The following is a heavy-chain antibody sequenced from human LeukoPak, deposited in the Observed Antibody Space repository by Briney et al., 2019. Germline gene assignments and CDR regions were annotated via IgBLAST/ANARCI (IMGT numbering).Heavy chain of an antibody. V-gene: IGHV4-31*03. Sequence: PSETLSLTCTVSGGSISSGGYYWSWIRQHPGKGLEWIGYIYYSGSTYYNPSLKSRVTISVDTSKNQFSLKLSSVTAADTAVYYCARGRAAAHRFDPWGQGTLVTVSS. J-gene: IGHJ5*02. D-gene: IGHD2-2*01. CDR3: ARGRAAAHRFDP. CDR1: GGSISSGGYY. CDR2: IYYSGST.